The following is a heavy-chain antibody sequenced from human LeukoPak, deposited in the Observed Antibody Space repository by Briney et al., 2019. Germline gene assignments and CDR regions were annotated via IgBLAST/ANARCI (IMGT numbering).Heavy chain of an antibody. J-gene: IGHJ4*02. D-gene: IGHD3-22*01. CDR2: IYPGDSDT. V-gene: IGHV5-51*01. CDR1: GYSFTSYW. Sequence: GESLKISCEGSGYSFTSYWIGWVRQMPGKGLEWMGIIYPGDSDTRYSPSFQGQVTISADKSISTAYLQWSSLKASDTAMYYCARSPHYYDSRGYFNHWGQGTLVTVSS. CDR3: ARSPHYYDSRGYFNH.